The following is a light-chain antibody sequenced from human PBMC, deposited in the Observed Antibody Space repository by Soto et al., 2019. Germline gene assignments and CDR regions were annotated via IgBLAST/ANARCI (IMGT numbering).Light chain of an antibody. J-gene: IGLJ2*01. Sequence: QSALTQPASVSGSPGQSITISCTGTSSDVAGYNYVSWYQQHPGKAPKLMIYDVSNRPSGVSNRFSGPKSGNTASLTISGLQAEDEADYYCSSYTSSSTPIFGGGTQLTVL. CDR1: SSDVAGYNY. CDR2: DVS. V-gene: IGLV2-14*01. CDR3: SSYTSSSTPI.